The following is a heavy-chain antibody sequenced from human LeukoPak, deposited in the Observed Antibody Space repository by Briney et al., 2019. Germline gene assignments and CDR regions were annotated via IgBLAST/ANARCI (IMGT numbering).Heavy chain of an antibody. J-gene: IGHJ4*02. Sequence: GGSLRLSCAASGFTFSSYAMSWVRQAPGKGLEWISGISGSGGSTYYADSVKGRFTISRDNSKNTLYLQMNSLGAEDTAIYYCAKTRQQLVVARPYYFDYWGQGTLVTVSS. V-gene: IGHV3-23*01. D-gene: IGHD6-13*01. CDR2: ISGSGGST. CDR1: GFTFSSYA. CDR3: AKTRQQLVVARPYYFDY.